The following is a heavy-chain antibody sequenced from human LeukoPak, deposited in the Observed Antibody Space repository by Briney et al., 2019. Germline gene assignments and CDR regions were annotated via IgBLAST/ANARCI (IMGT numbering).Heavy chain of an antibody. CDR2: IIPIFGTA. J-gene: IGHJ6*03. CDR3: ARVGNVLRYFDWGDYYYYYMGV. V-gene: IGHV1-69*05. Sequence: GASVKVSCKASGGTFSSYAISWVRQAPGQGLEWMGGIIPIFGTANYAQKFQGRVTITTDESTSTAYMELSSLRSEDTAVYYCARVGNVLRYFDWGDYYYYYMGVWGKGTTVTVSS. CDR1: GGTFSSYA. D-gene: IGHD3-9*01.